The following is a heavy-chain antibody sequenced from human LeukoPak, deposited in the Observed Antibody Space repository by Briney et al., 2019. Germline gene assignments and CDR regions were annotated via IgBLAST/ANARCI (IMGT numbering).Heavy chain of an antibody. J-gene: IGHJ5*02. CDR3: ARDLSSYYYGSGSHNWFDP. CDR2: ISAYNGNT. D-gene: IGHD3-10*01. V-gene: IGHV1-18*01. CDR1: GYTFTSYG. Sequence: GASVKVSCKASGYTFTSYGISWVRQAPGQGLEWMGWISAYNGNTNYAQKLQGRATMTTDTSTSTAYMELRSLRSDDTAVYYCARDLSSYYYGSGSHNWFDPWGQGTLVTVSS.